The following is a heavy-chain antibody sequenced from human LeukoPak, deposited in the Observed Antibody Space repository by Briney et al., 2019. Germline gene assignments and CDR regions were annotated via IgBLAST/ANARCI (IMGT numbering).Heavy chain of an antibody. D-gene: IGHD3-9*01. V-gene: IGHV4-38-2*02. CDR1: GYSISTLAN. J-gene: IGHJ4*02. CDR3: ASTGYYDILTGYYILGPFDY. CDR2: IYHGGST. Sequence: SETLSLTCTVSGYSISTLANWGWIRQSPGKGLEWVASIYHGGSTYYNPSLRGRVTISMDTSKNQISLKLSSVTAADTAVYYCASTGYYDILTGYYILGPFDYWGQGTLVTVSS.